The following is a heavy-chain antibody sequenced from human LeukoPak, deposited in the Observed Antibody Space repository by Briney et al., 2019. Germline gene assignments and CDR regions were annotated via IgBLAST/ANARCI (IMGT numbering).Heavy chain of an antibody. CDR3: ARSSPFRGRHDSSGIDY. CDR1: GGSISRGDYY. J-gene: IGHJ4*02. CDR2: IYYSGST. D-gene: IGHD3-22*01. V-gene: IGHV4-30-4*01. Sequence: SQTLSLTCTVSGGSISRGDYYWSWIRQPPGKGLEWIGYIYYSGSTCYNPSLKSRVTISVDTSKNQFSLKLSSVTAEDTAVYSCARSSPFRGRHDSSGIDYWGQGTLVTVSS.